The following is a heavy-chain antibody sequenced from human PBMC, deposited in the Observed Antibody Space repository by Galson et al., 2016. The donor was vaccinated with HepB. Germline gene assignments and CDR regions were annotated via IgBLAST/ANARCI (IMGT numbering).Heavy chain of an antibody. CDR1: GFTFSTYS. J-gene: IGHJ4*02. Sequence: SLRLSCAASGFTFSTYSMDWVRQAPGKGLEWISYISTSSSTIYYADSVKGRFTISRDNAKNSLYLQMNSLRGEDTAVYYCAREIPSRGKSDYWGQGTLVTVSS. V-gene: IGHV3-48*01. CDR2: ISTSSSTI. CDR3: AREIPSRGKSDY. D-gene: IGHD3-10*01.